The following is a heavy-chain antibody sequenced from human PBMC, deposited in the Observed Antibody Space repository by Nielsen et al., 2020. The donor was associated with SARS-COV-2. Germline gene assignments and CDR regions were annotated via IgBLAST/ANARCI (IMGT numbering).Heavy chain of an antibody. CDR3: ARDTKIQLWLGPFDY. J-gene: IGHJ4*02. CDR1: GFTVSSNY. Sequence: ESLKISCAASGFTVSSNYMSWIRQPPGKGLEWIGEINHSGSTNYNPSLKSRVTISVDTSKNQFSLKLSSVTAADTAVYYCARDTKIQLWLGPFDYWGQGTLVTVSS. D-gene: IGHD5-18*01. CDR2: INHSGST. V-gene: IGHV4-34*01.